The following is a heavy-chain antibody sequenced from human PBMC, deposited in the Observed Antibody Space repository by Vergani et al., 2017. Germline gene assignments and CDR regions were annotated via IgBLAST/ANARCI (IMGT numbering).Heavy chain of an antibody. D-gene: IGHD6-19*01. CDR3: AIPVAGTDAEGPTFDY. J-gene: IGHJ4*02. CDR2: ISYDGSNK. V-gene: IGHV3-30*03. Sequence: QVQLVESGGGVVQPGRSLRLSCAASGFTFSSYGMHWVRQAPGKGLEWVAVISYDGSNKYYADSVKGRFTISRDNSKNTLYLQMNSLRAGDTAVYYCAIPVAGTDAEGPTFDYWGQGTLVTVSS. CDR1: GFTFSSYG.